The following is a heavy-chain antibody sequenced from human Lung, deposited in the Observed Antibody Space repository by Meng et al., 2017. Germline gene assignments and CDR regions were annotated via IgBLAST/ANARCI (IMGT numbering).Heavy chain of an antibody. Sequence: EVQLVESGGGLVQPGGSLRLSCAASGFTFSGYAMTWVRQAPGKGVEWVSSVSGSDDIAYYGDSVKGRVTISRDNSKNTLYLQMNSLRAEDTAVYFCAKDLGASSSYYFDYWGQGTLVTVSS. J-gene: IGHJ4*02. V-gene: IGHV3-23*04. CDR1: GFTFSGYA. CDR2: VSGSDDIA. D-gene: IGHD6-6*01. CDR3: AKDLGASSSYYFDY.